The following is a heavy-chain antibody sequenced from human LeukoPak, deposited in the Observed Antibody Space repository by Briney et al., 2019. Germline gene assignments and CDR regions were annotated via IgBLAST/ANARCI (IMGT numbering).Heavy chain of an antibody. J-gene: IGHJ4*02. CDR2: IKSKYNGGTT. V-gene: IGHV3-15*01. CDR3: TTDRPDY. Sequence: GGSLRLSCTVSGIIFSNTWMSWVRQAPGKGLEWVGRIKSKYNGGTTDYPAPVKGRFIISGDDSKNTLYLQMNSLKIEDTAVYYCTTDRPDYWGQGTLVTVSS. CDR1: GIIFSNTW.